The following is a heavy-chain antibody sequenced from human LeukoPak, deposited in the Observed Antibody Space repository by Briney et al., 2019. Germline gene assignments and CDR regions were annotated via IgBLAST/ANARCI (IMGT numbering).Heavy chain of an antibody. CDR2: ISAYNGNT. CDR1: GYTFTSYG. J-gene: IGHJ4*02. D-gene: IGHD1-26*01. CDR3: ARGLAVGATRVFFDYFDY. Sequence: ASVKVSCKASGYTFTSYGISWVRQAPGQGLEWIGWISAYNGNTNYAQKLQGRVTMTTDTSTSTAYMELRSLRSDDTAVYYCARGLAVGATRVFFDYFDYWGQGTLVTVSS. V-gene: IGHV1-18*01.